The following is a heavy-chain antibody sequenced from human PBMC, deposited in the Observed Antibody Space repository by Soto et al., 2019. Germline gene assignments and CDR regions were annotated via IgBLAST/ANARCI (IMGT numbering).Heavy chain of an antibody. Sequence: QVQLVESGGGVVQPGRSLRLSCAASGFSFSSYGVHWVRQAPGKGLEWVAVILDDGSDKDYTDAVKGRFTISRDNSKNTLYLEMNSLRAEDTAVYYCARDDDYGDNGLDYWGQGTLVTVSS. CDR3: ARDDDYGDNGLDY. CDR1: GFSFSSYG. J-gene: IGHJ4*02. D-gene: IGHD4-17*01. CDR2: ILDDGSDK. V-gene: IGHV3-33*01.